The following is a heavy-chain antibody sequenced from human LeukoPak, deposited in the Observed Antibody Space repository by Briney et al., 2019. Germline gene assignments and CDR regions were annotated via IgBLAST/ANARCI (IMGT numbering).Heavy chain of an antibody. V-gene: IGHV3-48*03. CDR3: ARVMQQLDPYYYYYGTDF. J-gene: IGHJ6*04. CDR2: ITGGGATI. CDR1: GFTFSNYE. Sequence: PGGSLRLSCAASGFTFSNYEMNWVRQAPGKGLEWVSYITGGGATIYYAGSVEGRFTISRDNAKNSLYLQMNSLRAEDTAVYFCARVMQQLDPYYYYYGTDFWGKGTTVTVSS. D-gene: IGHD6-13*01.